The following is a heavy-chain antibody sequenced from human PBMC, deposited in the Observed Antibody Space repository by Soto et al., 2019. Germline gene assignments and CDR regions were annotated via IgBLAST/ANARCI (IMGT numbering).Heavy chain of an antibody. CDR1: GFTFSSYA. CDR3: AKGRPNCSGGSCYSGFDY. CDR2: ISGSGGST. D-gene: IGHD2-15*01. V-gene: IGHV3-23*01. Sequence: GGSLRLSCAASGFTFSSYAMSWVRQAPGKGLEWVSAISGSGGSTYYADSVKGRFTISRDNSKNTLYLQMNSLRAEDTAVYYCAKGRPNCSGGSCYSGFDYWGQGTLVTVSS. J-gene: IGHJ4*02.